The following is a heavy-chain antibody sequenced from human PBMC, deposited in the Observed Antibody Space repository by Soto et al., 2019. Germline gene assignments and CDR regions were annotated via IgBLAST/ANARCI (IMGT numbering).Heavy chain of an antibody. CDR2: INHSGST. V-gene: IGHV4-34*01. CDR3: ARLKAYGPIDY. D-gene: IGHD4-17*01. Sequence: SETLSLTCAVYGGSFSGYYWSWIRQPPGKGLEWIGEINHSGSTNYNPSLKSRVTISVDTSKNQFSLKLSSVTAADTAVYYCARLKAYGPIDYWGQGTLVTVSS. J-gene: IGHJ4*02. CDR1: GGSFSGYY.